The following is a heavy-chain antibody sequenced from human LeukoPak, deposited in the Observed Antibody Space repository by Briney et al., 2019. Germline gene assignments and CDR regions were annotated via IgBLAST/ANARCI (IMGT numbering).Heavy chain of an antibody. Sequence: SETLSLTCTVSGGPIDSYYWSWIRLLPGKGLEWIGYIYPSGGTHYNPSLLSRVSMSVDTSKNQFSLKVRSATAADTAVYFCARRIVAGATNSHWFDPWGQGTLVTVSS. CDR1: GGPIDSYY. CDR3: ARRIVAGATNSHWFDP. V-gene: IGHV4-4*09. CDR2: IYPSGGT. D-gene: IGHD2-21*01. J-gene: IGHJ5*02.